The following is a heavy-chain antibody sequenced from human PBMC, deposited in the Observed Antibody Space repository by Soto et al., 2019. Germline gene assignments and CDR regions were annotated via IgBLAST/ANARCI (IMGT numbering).Heavy chain of an antibody. J-gene: IGHJ4*02. CDR2: ISGSGDST. D-gene: IGHD1-26*01. CDR3: ARRGSGSYYDY. V-gene: IGHV3-23*01. Sequence: EGQLLESGGGLVQPGGSLRLSCAASGFTFSSYAMRWVRQAPGKGLEWVSAISGSGDSTYYADSVKGRFTTSRDNSKNTLYLQMNSLRAEDTAVYYCARRGSGSYYDYWGQGTLVTVSS. CDR1: GFTFSSYA.